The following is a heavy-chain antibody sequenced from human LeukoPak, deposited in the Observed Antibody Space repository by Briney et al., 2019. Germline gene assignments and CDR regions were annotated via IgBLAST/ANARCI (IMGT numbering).Heavy chain of an antibody. CDR1: GFTLSSYW. V-gene: IGHV3-74*01. CDR2: INSDGSIT. Sequence: PGGSLMNSCAASGFTLSSYWMYWVRQAPGKGLVWVSRINSDGSITNYADSVKGRFTISRDNAKNTLYLQMNSLRAEDTAVYYCASSACLDYWGQGTLVTVSS. J-gene: IGHJ4*02. CDR3: ASSACLDY.